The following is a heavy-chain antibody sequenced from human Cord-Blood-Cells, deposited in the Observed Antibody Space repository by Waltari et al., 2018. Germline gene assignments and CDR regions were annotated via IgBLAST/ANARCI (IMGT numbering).Heavy chain of an antibody. CDR1: GGSFSGYY. Sequence: QVQLQQWGAGLLKPSETLSLTCAVYGGSFSGYYWSWIRQPPGKGLEWIGEINQNGSTNYNPSLKSRVTISVDTSKNQFSLKLSSVTAADTAVYYCARGFCSGGSCYKHNWFDPWGQGTLVTVSS. V-gene: IGHV4-34*01. J-gene: IGHJ5*02. CDR3: ARGFCSGGSCYKHNWFDP. D-gene: IGHD2-15*01. CDR2: INQNGST.